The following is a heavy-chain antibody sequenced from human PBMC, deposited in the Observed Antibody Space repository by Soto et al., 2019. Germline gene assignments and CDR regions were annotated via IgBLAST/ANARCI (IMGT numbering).Heavy chain of an antibody. Sequence: PVGSLRLSCAASGFIVSSNNMNWVRQAPGKGLEWVSVIFPDGGTYYADSVKGRFTISRDSSNNMLFLQMISLRAEDTAVYYCARYSGGGYWGQGTQVTVSS. CDR1: GFIVSSNN. V-gene: IGHV3-53*01. CDR3: ARYSGGGY. D-gene: IGHD3-16*01. CDR2: IFPDGGT. J-gene: IGHJ4*02.